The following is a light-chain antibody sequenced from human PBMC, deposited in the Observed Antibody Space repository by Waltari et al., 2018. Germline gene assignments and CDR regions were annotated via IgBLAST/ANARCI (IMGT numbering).Light chain of an antibody. V-gene: IGKV1-5*03. J-gene: IGKJ4*01. CDR1: QNINRW. CDR2: KAS. CDR3: QHYSSYPPT. Sequence: DIQMTQSPSTLSGSVGDRVTITGRASQNINRWSARDQQKPGKDPKLLLSKASTLEKEVPSRFSGSGFGTEFPLTITSLQPDDSATVYCQHYSSYPPTFGGGTKVEIK.